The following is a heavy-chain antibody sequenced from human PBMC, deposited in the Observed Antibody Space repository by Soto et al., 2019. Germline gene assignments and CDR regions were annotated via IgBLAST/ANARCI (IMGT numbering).Heavy chain of an antibody. D-gene: IGHD2-2*01. CDR2: IKSKSDGGTT. V-gene: IGHV3-15*01. CDR3: TTYLYCSSTTCYPANWFAP. Sequence: EVQLVESGGGLVKPGGSLRLSCAASDFSVTNAWMSWVRQAPGKGLEWVGRIKSKSDGGTTDYAAPVKGRFTISRADSKNTLYLQMNSRKTEDTAVYYCTTYLYCSSTTCYPANWFAPWGQGTLVTVSS. CDR1: DFSVTNAW. J-gene: IGHJ5*02.